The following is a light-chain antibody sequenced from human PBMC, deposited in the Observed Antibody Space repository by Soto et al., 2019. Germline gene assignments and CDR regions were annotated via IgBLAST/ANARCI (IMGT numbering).Light chain of an antibody. Sequence: EIVLTQSPGTLSLSPGERATLSCRASQSVSSSYLAWYQQKPGQAPRLLIDGASSRAAGIPDRFSGSGSGTDFSLTISRAEPEDFAVYDCEQYGSSPRFTFGPGTKVDSK. CDR1: QSVSSSY. CDR3: EQYGSSPRFT. CDR2: GAS. J-gene: IGKJ3*01. V-gene: IGKV3-20*01.